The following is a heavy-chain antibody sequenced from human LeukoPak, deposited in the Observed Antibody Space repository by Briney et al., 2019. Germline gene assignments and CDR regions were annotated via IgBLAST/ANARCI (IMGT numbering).Heavy chain of an antibody. D-gene: IGHD2-8*01. J-gene: IGHJ3*02. CDR2: INSDESST. Sequence: QSGGSLRLSCAASGFTFSHYLMHWVRQAPGKGLVWVSRINSDESSTNSYADSVKGRFIISRDNAKNTLYLQMNSLRAEDTAVYFCGRGGNGIDIWGQGTTVIVSS. CDR1: GFTFSHYL. CDR3: GRGGNGIDI. V-gene: IGHV3-74*01.